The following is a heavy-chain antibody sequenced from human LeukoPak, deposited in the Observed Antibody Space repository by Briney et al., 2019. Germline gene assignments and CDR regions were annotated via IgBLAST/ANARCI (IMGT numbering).Heavy chain of an antibody. V-gene: IGHV3-74*01. CDR2: IRGDGIVT. CDR1: GFTFSSYW. Sequence: GGSLRLSCAASGFTFSSYWIHWVRQAPGKGLVWVSRIRGDGIVTNYADSVEGRFTVSRDNAKNTVRLQVNSLRDDDTAVYYCARASPADFNLWGRGTLVTVSS. CDR3: ARASPADFNL. J-gene: IGHJ2*01.